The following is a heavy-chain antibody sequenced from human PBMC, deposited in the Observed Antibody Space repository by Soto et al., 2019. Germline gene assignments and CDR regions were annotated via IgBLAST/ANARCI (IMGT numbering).Heavy chain of an antibody. CDR3: ARITGTSGYFDY. J-gene: IGHJ4*02. CDR2: IDYSGNT. V-gene: IGHV4-59*01. Sequence: PSETLSLTCTVSGGSINSYYWSWIRQPPGKGLEWIGYIDYSGNTNYNPSLKSRVTISVDTSKNQFSLKLSSVTTADTAVYYCARITGTSGYFDYWGQGTLVTVSS. CDR1: GGSINSYY. D-gene: IGHD1-20*01.